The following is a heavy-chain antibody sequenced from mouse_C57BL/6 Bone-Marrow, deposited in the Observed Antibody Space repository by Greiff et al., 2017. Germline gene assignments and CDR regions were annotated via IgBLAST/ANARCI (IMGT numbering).Heavy chain of an antibody. CDR3: ARPYYSNCLYFDV. V-gene: IGHV1-55*01. CDR2: IYPGSGST. J-gene: IGHJ1*03. D-gene: IGHD2-5*01. CDR1: GYTFTSYW. Sequence: QVQLKESGAELVKPGASVKMSCKASGYTFTSYWITWVKQRPGQGLEWIGDIYPGSGSTNYNEKFKSKATLTVDTSSSTAYMQLSSLTSEDSAVYYCARPYYSNCLYFDVGGTGPTVTVPS.